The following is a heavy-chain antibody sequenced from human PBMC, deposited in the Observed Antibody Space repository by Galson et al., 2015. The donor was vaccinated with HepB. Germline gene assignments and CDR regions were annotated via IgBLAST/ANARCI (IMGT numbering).Heavy chain of an antibody. V-gene: IGHV3-23*01. CDR3: VGLYGMDV. D-gene: IGHD3-16*01. Sequence: SLRLSCAASGFTFSSYAMTWVRQAPGKGLEWVSTISDSGGSTYYADSIKGRFTISRDNSKNTLYLQMNSLRAEDTAVYYCVGLYGMDVWGQGTTVTVSS. CDR1: GFTFSSYA. J-gene: IGHJ6*02. CDR2: ISDSGGST.